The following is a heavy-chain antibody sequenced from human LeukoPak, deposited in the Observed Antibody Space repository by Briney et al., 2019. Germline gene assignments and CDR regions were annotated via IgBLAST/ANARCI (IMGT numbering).Heavy chain of an antibody. CDR3: ARAPYCSGGSCYGPGSWFDP. Sequence: SETLSLTCTVSGGSISSYYWSWIRQPPGKGLEWIGYIYYSGSTNYNPSLKSRVTISVDTSKNQFSLKLSSVTAADTAVYYCARAPYCSGGSCYGPGSWFDPWGQGTLVTVSS. J-gene: IGHJ5*02. CDR1: GGSISSYY. D-gene: IGHD2-15*01. V-gene: IGHV4-59*01. CDR2: IYYSGST.